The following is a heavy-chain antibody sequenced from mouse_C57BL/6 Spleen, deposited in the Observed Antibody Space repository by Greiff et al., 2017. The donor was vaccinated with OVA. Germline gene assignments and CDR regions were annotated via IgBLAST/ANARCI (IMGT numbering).Heavy chain of an antibody. CDR2: IHPNSGST. J-gene: IGHJ1*03. CDR3: ARLTGTWRYFDV. Sequence: VQLQQPGAELVKPGASVKLSCKASGYTFTSYWMHWVKQRPGQGLEWIGMIHPNSGSTNYNEKFKSKATLTVDKSSSTAYMQLSSLTSEDSAVYYCARLTGTWRYFDVWGTGTTVTVSS. CDR1: GYTFTSYW. V-gene: IGHV1-64*01. D-gene: IGHD4-1*01.